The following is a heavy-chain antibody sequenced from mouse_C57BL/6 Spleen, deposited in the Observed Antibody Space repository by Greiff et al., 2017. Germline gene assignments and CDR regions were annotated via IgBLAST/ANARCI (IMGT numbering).Heavy chain of an antibody. CDR3: ARSLLLRYFDV. J-gene: IGHJ1*03. D-gene: IGHD1-1*01. CDR1: GFTFSDYG. Sequence: DVMLVESGGGLVKPGGSLKLSCAASGFTFSDYGMHWVRQAPEKGLEWVAYISSGSSTIYYADTVKGRFTISRDNAKNTLFLQMTSLRSEDTAMYYCARSLLLRYFDVWGTGTTVTVSS. V-gene: IGHV5-17*01. CDR2: ISSGSSTI.